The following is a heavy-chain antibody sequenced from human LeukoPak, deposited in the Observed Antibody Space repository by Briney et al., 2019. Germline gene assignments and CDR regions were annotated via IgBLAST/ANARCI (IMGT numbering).Heavy chain of an antibody. J-gene: IGHJ4*02. Sequence: GGSLRLSCAASGFTFNTYAMSWVRQAPGKGLEWVAVISHDVKTTYYADSVKGRFTISRDNSKNALYLQMNSLRAEDTAVYYCACFWSGYPYYFDYWGQGTLVTVSS. D-gene: IGHD3-3*01. CDR1: GFTFNTYA. CDR2: ISHDVKTT. V-gene: IGHV3-23*03. CDR3: ACFWSGYPYYFDY.